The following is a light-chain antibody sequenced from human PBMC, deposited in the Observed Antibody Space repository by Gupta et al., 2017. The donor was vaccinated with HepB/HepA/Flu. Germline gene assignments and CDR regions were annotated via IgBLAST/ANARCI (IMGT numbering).Light chain of an antibody. J-gene: IGKJ5*01. CDR1: QDMSNY. CDR2: DAS. V-gene: IGKV1-33*01. CDR3: QQYDKLPIT. Sequence: DIQMTQSPSSLSASVGDRVAITCPASQDMSNYLNWYQQKPGKAPKLLIYDASNLETRVPSMFSGSGSGKDFTFTISRLQPEVIATYYRQQYDKLPITFGRGTRLEIK.